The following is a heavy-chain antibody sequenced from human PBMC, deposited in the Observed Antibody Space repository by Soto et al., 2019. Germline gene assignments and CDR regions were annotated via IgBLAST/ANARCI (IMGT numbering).Heavy chain of an antibody. D-gene: IGHD3-16*01. J-gene: IGHJ5*02. V-gene: IGHV5-10-1*01. CDR2: VDPSGSYV. Sequence: GESLKISCKTSGYNFDNYWIIWVRQMPGKGLEWMGRVDPSGSYVNYSPSFQGHIAISIDKSINTAYLQWSSLKASDTAIYYCARPQGGTDWLDPWGQGTLVTVSS. CDR1: GYNFDNYW. CDR3: ARPQGGTDWLDP.